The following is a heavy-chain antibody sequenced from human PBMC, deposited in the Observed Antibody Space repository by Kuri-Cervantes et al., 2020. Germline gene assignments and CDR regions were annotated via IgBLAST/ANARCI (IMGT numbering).Heavy chain of an antibody. CDR3: ARDYGSSWSPFDY. J-gene: IGHJ4*02. Sequence: GGSLRLSCAASGFTFSSYAMSWIRQAPGKGLEWVSYISSSGSTIYYADSVKGRFTISRDNAKNSLYLQMNSLRAEDTAVYYCARDYGSSWSPFDYWGQGTLVTVSS. D-gene: IGHD6-13*01. CDR2: ISSSGSTI. CDR1: GFTFSSYA. V-gene: IGHV3-11*04.